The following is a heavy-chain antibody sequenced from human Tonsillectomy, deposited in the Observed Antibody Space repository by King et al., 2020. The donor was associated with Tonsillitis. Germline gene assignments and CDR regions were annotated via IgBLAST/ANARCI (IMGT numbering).Heavy chain of an antibody. D-gene: IGHD3-10*01. CDR1: GGSISSSSYF. CDR2: LYYSGTT. V-gene: IGHV4-39*07. CDR3: ARRGMVRGLSWTY. J-gene: IGHJ4*02. Sequence: QLQLQESGPGLVKPSETLSLTCTVSGGSISSSSYFWGWIRQPPGKGLEWIGSLYYSGTTCYNPSLNSRVTISVDTSKNQFSLKLTSVTAADTAMYYCARRGMVRGLSWTYWGQGTPVTVSS.